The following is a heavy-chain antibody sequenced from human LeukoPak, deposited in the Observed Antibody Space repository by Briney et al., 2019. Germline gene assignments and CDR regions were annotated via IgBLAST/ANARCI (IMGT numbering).Heavy chain of an antibody. D-gene: IGHD1-1*01. Sequence: KPSETLSLTCTVSGGSISSSSYYWGWIRQPPGKGLEWIGSIYYSGSTYYNPSLKSRVTISVDTSKNQFSLNLRSVTAADTAVYYCVKVRTGTVDYWGQGTLVTVSS. V-gene: IGHV4-39*07. J-gene: IGHJ4*02. CDR1: GGSISSSSYY. CDR3: VKVRTGTVDY. CDR2: IYYSGST.